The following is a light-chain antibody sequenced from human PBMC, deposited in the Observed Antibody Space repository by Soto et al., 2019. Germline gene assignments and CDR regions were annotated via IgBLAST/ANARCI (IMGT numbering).Light chain of an antibody. CDR2: AAS. CDR1: ECLSSSY. Sequence: EIVLTQSPGTLSLSPGERATLSCRASECLSSSYLFWYQQKHGQAPRLLIYAASRRATGIPDRFSGSGSATEYTLTINTLEPEDFAVYYCQQQGTFGQGTKLEIK. V-gene: IGKV3-20*01. J-gene: IGKJ2*01. CDR3: QQQGT.